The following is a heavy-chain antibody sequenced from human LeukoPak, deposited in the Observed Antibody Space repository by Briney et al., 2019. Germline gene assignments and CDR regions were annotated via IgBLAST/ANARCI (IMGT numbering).Heavy chain of an antibody. CDR1: GFTFSSYA. CDR2: ISGSGGST. CDR3: AREVGAQSSKPGAFDI. J-gene: IGHJ3*02. V-gene: IGHV3-23*01. D-gene: IGHD1-26*01. Sequence: GRSLRLSCAASGFTFSSYAMSWVRQAPGKGLEWVSAISGSGGSTYYADSVKGRFTISRDNSKNTLYLQMNSLRAEDTAVYYCAREVGAQSSKPGAFDIWGQGTMVTVSS.